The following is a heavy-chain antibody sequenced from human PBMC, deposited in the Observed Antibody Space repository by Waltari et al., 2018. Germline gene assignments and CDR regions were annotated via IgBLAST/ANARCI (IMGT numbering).Heavy chain of an antibody. CDR3: ARNRYDSWLIDY. CDR1: GFSFSDYY. D-gene: IGHD3-22*01. V-gene: IGHV3-11*04. Sequence: QVQLVESGGGLVQPGGSLRLSCAASGFSFSDYYMSWIRQAPGKGLEWLSYSGSIGYTISYADSVKGRFTISRDNAKKSLFLQMNSLRAEDTAVYFCARNRYDSWLIDYWGQGTPVTVSS. J-gene: IGHJ4*02. CDR2: SGSIGYTI.